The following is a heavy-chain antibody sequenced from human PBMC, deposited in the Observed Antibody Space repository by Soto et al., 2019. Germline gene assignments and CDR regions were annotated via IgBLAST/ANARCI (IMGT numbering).Heavy chain of an antibody. J-gene: IGHJ6*02. V-gene: IGHV1-69*01. Sequence: GXSVKVSCKASGGTFSSYAISWVRQAPVQGLEWMGGIIPIFGTANYAQKFQGRVTITADESTSTAYMELSSLRSEDTAVYYCARLGYCSGGSCYSAPYYYYGMGVWGQGTTVTVSS. CDR1: GGTFSSYA. CDR2: IIPIFGTA. D-gene: IGHD2-15*01. CDR3: ARLGYCSGGSCYSAPYYYYGMGV.